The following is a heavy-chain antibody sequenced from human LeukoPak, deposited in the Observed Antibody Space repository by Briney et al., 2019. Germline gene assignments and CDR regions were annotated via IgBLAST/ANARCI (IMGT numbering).Heavy chain of an antibody. V-gene: IGHV1-69*06. J-gene: IGHJ5*02. CDR1: GGTFSSYA. CDR2: IIPIFGTA. CDR3: ASSVGYSSSWYARGFDP. D-gene: IGHD6-13*01. Sequence: GASVKVSCKASGGTFSSYAISWVRQAPGQGLEWMGGIIPIFGTANYAQKFQGRVTITADKSTSTAYMELSSLRSEDTAVYYCASSVGYSSSWYARGFDPWGQGTLVTVSS.